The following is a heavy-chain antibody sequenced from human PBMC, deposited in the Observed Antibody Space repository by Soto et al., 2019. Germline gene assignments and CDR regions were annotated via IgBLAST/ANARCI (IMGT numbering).Heavy chain of an antibody. J-gene: IGHJ4*02. CDR3: ARVDCSGGSCYSIVY. CDR1: GYTFTSYG. D-gene: IGHD2-15*01. V-gene: IGHV1-18*01. CDR2: ISAYNGNT. Sequence: GASVKVSCKASGYTFTSYGISWVRQAPGQGLEWMGWISAYNGNTNYAQKLQGRVTMTTDTSTSTAYMELRSLRSDDTAVYYCARVDCSGGSCYSIVYWGQGTLVTVSS.